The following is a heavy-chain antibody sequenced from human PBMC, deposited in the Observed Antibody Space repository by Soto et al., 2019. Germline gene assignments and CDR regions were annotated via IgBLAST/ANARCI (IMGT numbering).Heavy chain of an antibody. D-gene: IGHD3-10*01. CDR2: SHESGNT. CDR1: GVSISSHEW. Sequence: QVQLQESGPGLVKPSGTLSLTCVVSGVSISSHEWWTWVRQPPGKGLEWIGESHESGNTNYNSSLGSRVTISVDKSKNQFSLKLSSVTVADTAVYYCATKGRSRFDWGQGTLVTVSS. V-gene: IGHV4-4*02. CDR3: ATKGRSRFD. J-gene: IGHJ4*02.